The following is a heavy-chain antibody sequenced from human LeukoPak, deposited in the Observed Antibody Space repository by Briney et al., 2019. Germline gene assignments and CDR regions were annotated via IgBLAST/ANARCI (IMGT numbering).Heavy chain of an antibody. V-gene: IGHV3-23*01. CDR2: ISGSGGGT. D-gene: IGHD2-2*02. J-gene: IGHJ4*02. CDR1: GFTFSSYA. Sequence: GGSLRLSCAASGFTFSSYAMSWVRQAPGKGLEWVSAISGSGGGTYYADSVKGRFTISRDNSKNTLYLQMNSLRAEDTAVYYCAKEYCSSTSCYIVDYWGQGTLVTVSS. CDR3: AKEYCSSTSCYIVDY.